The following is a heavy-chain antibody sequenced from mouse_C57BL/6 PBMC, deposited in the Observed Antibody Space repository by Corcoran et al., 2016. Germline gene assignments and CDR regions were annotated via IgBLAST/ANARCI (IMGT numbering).Heavy chain of an antibody. D-gene: IGHD1-1*01. CDR2: IYPGSGNT. CDR3: ARKKERGSSPYWYFDV. Sequence: QVQLQQSGPELVKPGASVKISCKASGYSFTSYYIHWVKQRPGQGLEWVGWIYPGSGNTKYNEKFKGKATLTADTSSSTAYMQLSSLTSEDSAVYYCARKKERGSSPYWYFDVWGTGTTVTVSS. CDR1: GYSFTSYY. J-gene: IGHJ1*03. V-gene: IGHV1-66*01.